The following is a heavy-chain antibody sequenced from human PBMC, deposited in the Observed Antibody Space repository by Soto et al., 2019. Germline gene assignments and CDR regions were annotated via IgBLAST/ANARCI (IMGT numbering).Heavy chain of an antibody. J-gene: IGHJ4*02. Sequence: QVQLVQSGAEVKKPGSSVKVSCRASGGTFSSYAINWVRQAPGQGLEWMGGIITVLGTEDYSQKFQGRVTITADESTSTAYMELSSLRSEDAAVYYCATGTAGDSSGYWVYWGQGTLVTVSS. D-gene: IGHD3-22*01. V-gene: IGHV1-69*01. CDR3: ATGTAGDSSGYWVY. CDR1: GGTFSSYA. CDR2: IITVLGTE.